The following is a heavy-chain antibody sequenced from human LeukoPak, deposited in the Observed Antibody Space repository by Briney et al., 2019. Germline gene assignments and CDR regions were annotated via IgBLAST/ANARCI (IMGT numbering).Heavy chain of an antibody. Sequence: GGSLRLSCAASGFTFNNYAMSWVRQAPGKGLEWVSAISGSGGTTYYADSVKGRFTFSRDNSKNTLYLQMNSRRAEDTAVYYCAKEEGYYYDSGGYYVEYFQHWGQGTLVTVSS. D-gene: IGHD3-22*01. J-gene: IGHJ1*01. CDR3: AKEEGYYYDSGGYYVEYFQH. CDR2: ISGSGGTT. V-gene: IGHV3-23*01. CDR1: GFTFNNYA.